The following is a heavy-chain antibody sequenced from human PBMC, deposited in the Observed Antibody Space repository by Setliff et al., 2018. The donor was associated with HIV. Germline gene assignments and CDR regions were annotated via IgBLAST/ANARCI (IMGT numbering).Heavy chain of an antibody. J-gene: IGHJ6*03. CDR2: IYTSGST. D-gene: IGHD4-4*01. CDR3: ARASHMTPGNLLHSTGPYYSYYMDV. Sequence: ETLSLTCTVSGGSMSTYYWSWIRQPPGKGLEWIGYIYTSGSTNYNPSLRSRVTISVDTSKNHFSLRLSSVTAADTAVYYCARASHMTPGNLLHSTGPYYSYYMDVWGRGTTVTVSS. CDR1: GGSMSTYY. V-gene: IGHV4-4*08.